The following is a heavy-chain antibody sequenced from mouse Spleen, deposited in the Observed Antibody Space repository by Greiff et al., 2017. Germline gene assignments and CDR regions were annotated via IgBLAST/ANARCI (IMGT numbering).Heavy chain of an antibody. CDR3: APGTRAMDY. Sequence: QVQLQQSGPELVKPGASVKISCKASGYVFSSSWMNWVKQRPGKGLEWIGRIYPGDGDTNYNGKFKGKATLTADKSSSTAYIQLSSLTSEDSAVYFCAPGTRAMDYWGQGTSVTVSS. CDR1: GYVFSSSW. V-gene: IGHV1-82*01. J-gene: IGHJ4*01. D-gene: IGHD4-1*01. CDR2: IYPGDGDT.